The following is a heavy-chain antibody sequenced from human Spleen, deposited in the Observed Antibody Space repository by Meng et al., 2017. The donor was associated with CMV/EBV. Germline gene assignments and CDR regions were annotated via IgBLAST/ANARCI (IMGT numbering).Heavy chain of an antibody. CDR1: GYSFTSYW. D-gene: IGHD3-22*01. V-gene: IGHV5-51*01. CDR2: IYPGDSDT. Sequence: GESLKISCKGSGYSFTSYWIGWVRQMPGKGLGWLGIIYPGDSDTRYSPSFQGQATISADKSISTAYLQWSSLKASDTAMSYCARSRTSSGYYFQGAFDIWGQGTMVTVSS. J-gene: IGHJ3*02. CDR3: ARSRTSSGYYFQGAFDI.